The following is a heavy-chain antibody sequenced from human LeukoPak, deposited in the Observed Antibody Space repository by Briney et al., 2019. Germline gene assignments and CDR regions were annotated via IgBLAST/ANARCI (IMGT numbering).Heavy chain of an antibody. Sequence: GASVKVSCKASGYTFTSYYMHWVRQAPGQGLEWMGIINPSGGSTSYAQKFQGRVTMTRDTSTSTVYMELSSLRSEDTAVYYCARDLHDYVWGSYRPTFDYWGQGTLVTVSS. V-gene: IGHV1-46*01. CDR3: ARDLHDYVWGSYRPTFDY. CDR2: INPSGGST. CDR1: GYTFTSYY. D-gene: IGHD3-16*02. J-gene: IGHJ4*02.